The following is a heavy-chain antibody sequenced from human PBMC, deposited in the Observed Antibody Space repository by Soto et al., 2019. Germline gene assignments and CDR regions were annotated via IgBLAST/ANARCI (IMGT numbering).Heavy chain of an antibody. CDR3: ESSRSDTNQNDYYGMDV. CDR1: GGTFSSYA. CDR2: IIPIFGTA. V-gene: IGHV1-69*06. J-gene: IGHJ6*02. D-gene: IGHD6-19*01. Sequence: QVQLVQSGAEVKKPGSSVKVSCKASGGTFSSYAISWVRQAPGQGLEWMGGIIPIFGTANYAQKFQGRVRITADKSTSTAYMELSSLRSEDTAVYYCESSRSDTNQNDYYGMDVWGQGTTVTVSS.